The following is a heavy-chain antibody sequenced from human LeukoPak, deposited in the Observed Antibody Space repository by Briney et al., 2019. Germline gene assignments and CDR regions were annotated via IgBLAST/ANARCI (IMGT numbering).Heavy chain of an antibody. CDR2: ISGSGGST. Sequence: GGSLRLSCAASGFTFSSYAMSRVRQAPGKGLEWVSAISGSGGSTYYADSVKGRFTISRDNSKNTLYLQMNSLRAEDTAVYYCAAPAVAGSPPFYYYYYGMDVWGQGTTVTVSS. D-gene: IGHD6-19*01. CDR3: AAPAVAGSPPFYYYYYGMDV. V-gene: IGHV3-23*01. CDR1: GFTFSSYA. J-gene: IGHJ6*02.